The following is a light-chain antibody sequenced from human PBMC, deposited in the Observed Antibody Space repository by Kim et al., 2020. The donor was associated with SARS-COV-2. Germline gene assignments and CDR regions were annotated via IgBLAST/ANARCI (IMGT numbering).Light chain of an antibody. CDR2: TNS. CDR3: VAWDNSLNRFV. V-gene: IGLV1-44*01. J-gene: IGLJ1*01. Sequence: QSVLAQPPSASGTPGQRVTISCSGSNSNIGTNTVDWYQQLPGTAPKLLIYTNSLRPSGVPDRFSGSTSATSASLAISGLQSEDEADYYCVAWDNSLNRFVFGSGTKVTVL. CDR1: NSNIGTNT.